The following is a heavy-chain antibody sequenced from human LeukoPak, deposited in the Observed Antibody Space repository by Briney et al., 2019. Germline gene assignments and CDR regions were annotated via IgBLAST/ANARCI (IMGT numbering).Heavy chain of an antibody. CDR1: GFTFSSYS. Sequence: GGSLRLTCAASGFTFSSYSMNWVRQAPGKGLEWVSSISSSSSYIYYADSVKGRFTISRDNAKNSLYLQMNSLRVEDTAVYYCARGCSGGTCYYWGTYYFDSWGQGALVTVSS. V-gene: IGHV3-21*01. CDR3: ARGCSGGTCYYWGTYYFDS. CDR2: ISSSSSYI. J-gene: IGHJ4*02. D-gene: IGHD2-15*01.